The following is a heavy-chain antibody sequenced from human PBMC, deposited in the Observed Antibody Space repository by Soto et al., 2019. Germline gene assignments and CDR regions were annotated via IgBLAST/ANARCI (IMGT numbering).Heavy chain of an antibody. V-gene: IGHV4-34*01. CDR3: ARRSRGIVATRREHNWFDP. CDR2: INPSGST. CDR1: GGSFSGYY. D-gene: IGHD5-12*01. J-gene: IGHJ5*02. Sequence: QVQLQQWGAGLLKPSETLSLTCAVYGGSFSGYYWSWIRQPPGKGLEWLGEINPSGSTNYSPSLKSRVTISVATSKNHFSLKLSSVTAADTAVYYCARRSRGIVATRREHNWFDPWGQGTLVTVSS.